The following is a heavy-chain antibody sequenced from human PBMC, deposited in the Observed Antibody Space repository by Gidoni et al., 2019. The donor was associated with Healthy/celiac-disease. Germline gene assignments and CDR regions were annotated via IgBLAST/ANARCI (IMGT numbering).Heavy chain of an antibody. CDR3: TRGRPPSGWYFFFDY. D-gene: IGHD6-19*01. Sequence: EVQLVESGGGLVQPGRSLRRSCTASGFTFGDYAMSWFRRAPGKGLGWVGFIRSKAYGGTTEYAASVKGRFTISRDDSKSIAYLQMNSLKTEDTAVYYCTRGRPPSGWYFFFDYWGQGTLVTVSS. CDR1: GFTFGDYA. CDR2: IRSKAYGGTT. J-gene: IGHJ4*02. V-gene: IGHV3-49*03.